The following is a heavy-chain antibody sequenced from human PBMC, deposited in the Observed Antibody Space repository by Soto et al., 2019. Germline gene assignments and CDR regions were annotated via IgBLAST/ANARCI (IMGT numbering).Heavy chain of an antibody. CDR2: INSDGSST. CDR3: AGAGGRDGYNDY. D-gene: IGHD5-12*01. J-gene: IGHJ4*02. V-gene: IGHV3-74*01. Sequence: GGSLRLSCAASGFTFSSYWMHWVRQAPGKGLVWVSRINSDGSSTSYADSVKGRFTISRDNAKNTLYLQMNSLRAEDTAVYYCAGAGGRDGYNDYWGQGTLVTVSS. CDR1: GFTFSSYW.